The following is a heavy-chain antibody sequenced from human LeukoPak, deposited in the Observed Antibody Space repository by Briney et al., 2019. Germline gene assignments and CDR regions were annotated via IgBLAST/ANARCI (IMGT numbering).Heavy chain of an antibody. J-gene: IGHJ4*02. D-gene: IGHD1-20*01. CDR1: GGSISSNY. V-gene: IGHV4-59*01. CDR3: ARGAYNSYFDY. CDR2: IYYSGST. Sequence: SETLSLTCTVSGGSISSNYWSWIRQPPGKGLEWIGYIYYSGSTNYNPSLKSRVTISVDTSKNQFSLKLSSVTAADTAVYYCARGAYNSYFDYWGQGTLVTVSS.